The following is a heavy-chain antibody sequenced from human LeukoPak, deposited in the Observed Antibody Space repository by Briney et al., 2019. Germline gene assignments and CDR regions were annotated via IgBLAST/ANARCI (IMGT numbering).Heavy chain of an antibody. Sequence: GGSLRLSCAASGFTFSSYSMNWVRQAPGKGLEWVSTISGGGDATYYADSVKGRFTISRDNSKNTLYLQMNSLRVEDTAVYYCARDSSMLRGPLVIYYFDFWGQGTLVTVSS. V-gene: IGHV3-23*01. CDR3: ARDSSMLRGPLVIYYFDF. D-gene: IGHD3-10*01. CDR1: GFTFSSYS. J-gene: IGHJ4*02. CDR2: ISGGGDAT.